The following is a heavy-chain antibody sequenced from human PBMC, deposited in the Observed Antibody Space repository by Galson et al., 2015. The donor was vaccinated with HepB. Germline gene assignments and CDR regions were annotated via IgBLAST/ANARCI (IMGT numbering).Heavy chain of an antibody. V-gene: IGHV3-66*02. CDR1: GFTVSSNY. CDR3: ARDRKVYYDSSGYQLFDY. D-gene: IGHD3-22*01. CDR2: IYSGGST. Sequence: SLRLSCAASGFTVSSNYMSWVRQAPGKGLEWDSVIYSGGSTYYADSVKGRFTISRDNSKNTLYLQMNSLRAEDTAVYYCARDRKVYYDSSGYQLFDYWGQGTLVTVSS. J-gene: IGHJ4*02.